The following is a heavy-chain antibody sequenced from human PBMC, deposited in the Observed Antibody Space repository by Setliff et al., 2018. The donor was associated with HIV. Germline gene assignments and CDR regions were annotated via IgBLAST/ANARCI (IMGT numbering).Heavy chain of an antibody. CDR3: GGNGYYSIDY. CDR1: GGSISSNW. CDR2: IYHSGST. Sequence: SETLSLTCAVSGGSISSNWWSWVRQSPGKGLEWIGEIYHSGSTHYNPSLQSRVTISVDKSKSQFSLKLNSVTAADTAVYYCGGNGYYSIDYWGRGTLVTSPQ. V-gene: IGHV4-4*02. J-gene: IGHJ4*02. D-gene: IGHD1-26*01.